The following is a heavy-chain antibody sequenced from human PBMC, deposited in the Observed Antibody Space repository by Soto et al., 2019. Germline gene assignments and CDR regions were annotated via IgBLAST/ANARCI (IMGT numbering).Heavy chain of an antibody. CDR2: IYYSGST. CDR3: ASMFGLSAFDI. D-gene: IGHD3-10*02. J-gene: IGHJ3*02. V-gene: IGHV4-59*01. CDR1: GGSISSYY. Sequence: SETLSLTWTVSGGSISSYYWSWIRQPPGKGLEWIGYIYYSGSTNYNPSLKSRVTISVDTSKNQFSLKLSSVTAADTAVYYCASMFGLSAFDIWGQGTMVTVSS.